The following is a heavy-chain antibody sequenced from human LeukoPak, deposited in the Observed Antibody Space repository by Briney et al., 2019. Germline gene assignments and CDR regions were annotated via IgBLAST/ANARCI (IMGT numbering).Heavy chain of an antibody. Sequence: PGGSLRLSCAASGFTFSSYAMSWVRQAPGKGLEWVSAISGSGGSTYFADSVKGRFTISRDNSKNTLYLQMNSLRAEDTAVYYCAKGDYCSSTSCPHGYWGQGTLVTVSS. V-gene: IGHV3-23*01. CDR2: ISGSGGST. J-gene: IGHJ4*02. CDR1: GFTFSSYA. CDR3: AKGDYCSSTSCPHGY. D-gene: IGHD2-2*01.